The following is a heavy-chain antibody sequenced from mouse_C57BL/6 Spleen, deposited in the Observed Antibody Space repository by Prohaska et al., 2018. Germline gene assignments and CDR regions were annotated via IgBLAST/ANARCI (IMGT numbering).Heavy chain of an antibody. CDR2: ISYSFST. CDR1: GYSITSDY. D-gene: IGHD1-1*02. CDR3: SRNHYASSPHFDS. Sequence: EPSQTLYFTCSVTGYSITSDYWNWIRKFPGNKLESMGYISYSFSTYYNPSLKSRISITRDTSKNQYYLQLNSVITEDTATYTSSRNHYASSPHFDSWGTGTTVTVSS. V-gene: IGHV3-8*01. J-gene: IGHJ1*02.